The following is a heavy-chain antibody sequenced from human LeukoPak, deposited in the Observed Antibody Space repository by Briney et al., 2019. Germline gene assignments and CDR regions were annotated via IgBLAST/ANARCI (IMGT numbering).Heavy chain of an antibody. V-gene: IGHV4-59*01. J-gene: IGHJ5*02. CDR3: ARSFVGDMVRGVIAPNWFDP. Sequence: SETLSLTCAVYGGSFSGYYWSWIRQPPGKGLEWIGYIYYSGSTNYNPSLKSRVTIPVDTSKNQFSLKLSSVTAADTAVYYCARSFVGDMVRGVIAPNWFDPWGQGTLVTVSS. CDR2: IYYSGST. D-gene: IGHD3-10*01. CDR1: GGSFSGYY.